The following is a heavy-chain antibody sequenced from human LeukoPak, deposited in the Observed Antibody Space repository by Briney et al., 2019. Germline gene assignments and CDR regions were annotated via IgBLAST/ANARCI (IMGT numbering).Heavy chain of an antibody. CDR2: INPSGGST. V-gene: IGHV1-46*01. D-gene: IGHD2-15*01. J-gene: IGHJ4*02. CDR3: ARDGGIFPPGIDY. Sequence: GASVTVSCTASGYTFTSYYMHWVRQAPGQGLEWMGIINPSGGSTSYAQKFQGRVTMTRDTSTSTVYMELSSLRSEDTAVYYCARDGGIFPPGIDYWGQGTLVTVSS. CDR1: GYTFTSYY.